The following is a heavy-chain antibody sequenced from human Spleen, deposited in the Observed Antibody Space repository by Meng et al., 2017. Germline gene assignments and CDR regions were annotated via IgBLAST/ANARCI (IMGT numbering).Heavy chain of an antibody. Sequence: GSLRLSCPVSGYSISSGYYWGWIRQPPGKGLQWIGSIYHSGTTYYNPSLKSRVTISLDTSKNQFSLKLSSVTAADTAVYYCARARSPEYSSTWTEFLDTFDIWGQGIMVTVSS. CDR2: IYHSGTT. D-gene: IGHD6-13*01. CDR1: GYSISSGYY. V-gene: IGHV4-38-2*02. J-gene: IGHJ3*02. CDR3: ARARSPEYSSTWTEFLDTFDI.